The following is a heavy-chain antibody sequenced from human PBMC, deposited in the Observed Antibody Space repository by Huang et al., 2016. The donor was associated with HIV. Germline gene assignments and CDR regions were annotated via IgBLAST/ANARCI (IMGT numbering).Heavy chain of an antibody. J-gene: IGHJ4*02. CDR3: ARDHNDFWRGYRRMYFFDH. D-gene: IGHD3-3*01. Sequence: QVQLQESGPGLVKPSETLSLTCTVSGGSISTHYWSWIRQPPGKGLEWSGSIDYSGSTNSRPSRKSRVTLLLDTSKTQFSLRVNSVTAADTAMYDWARDHNDFWRGYRRMYFFDHWGQGTLFTVSS. CDR1: GGSISTHY. CDR2: IDYSGST. V-gene: IGHV4-59*11.